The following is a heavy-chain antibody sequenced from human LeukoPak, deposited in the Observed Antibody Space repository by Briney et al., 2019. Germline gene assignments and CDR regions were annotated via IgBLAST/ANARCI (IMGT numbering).Heavy chain of an antibody. CDR3: ARVVGADLNYFDY. V-gene: IGHV4-61*02. J-gene: IGHJ4*02. Sequence: SETLSLTCTVSGGSISSGSYYWSWIRQPAGKGLEWIGRIYTSGSTNYNPSLKSRVTISVDTSKNQFSLKLSSVTAADTAVYYCARVVGADLNYFDYWGQGTLVTVSS. CDR2: IYTSGST. D-gene: IGHD1-26*01. CDR1: GGSISSGSYY.